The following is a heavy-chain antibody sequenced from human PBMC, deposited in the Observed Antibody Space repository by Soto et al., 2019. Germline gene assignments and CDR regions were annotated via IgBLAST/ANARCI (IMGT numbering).Heavy chain of an antibody. CDR3: ATQGFYRMGV. CDR1: GDSITGDNW. CDR2: IHHSGAT. Sequence: QVQLQESGPGLVQPSGTLSLTCAVSGDSITGDNWWSWVRQPPGKGLEWIGEIHHSGATNYNPSLKSRVTISVHKPKNQFALKLNSVTAADTAVFYCATQGFYRMGVWGRGTTVTVSS. V-gene: IGHV4-4*02. J-gene: IGHJ6*02.